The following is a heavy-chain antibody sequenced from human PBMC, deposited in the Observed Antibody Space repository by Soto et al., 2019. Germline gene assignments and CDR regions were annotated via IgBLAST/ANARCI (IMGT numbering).Heavy chain of an antibody. CDR2: ISSSSSYI. J-gene: IGHJ4*02. Sequence: EVQLVESGGGLVKPGGSLRLSCAASGFTFSSYSMNWVHQAPGKGLEWVSSISSSSSYIYYADSVKGRFTISRDNAKNSLYLQMNSLRAEDTAVYYCARESEYCSGGSCLDYWGQGTLVTVSS. D-gene: IGHD2-15*01. V-gene: IGHV3-21*01. CDR1: GFTFSSYS. CDR3: ARESEYCSGGSCLDY.